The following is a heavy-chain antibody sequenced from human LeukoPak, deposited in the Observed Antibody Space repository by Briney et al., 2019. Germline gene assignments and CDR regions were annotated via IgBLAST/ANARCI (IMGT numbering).Heavy chain of an antibody. CDR1: GFTFSSYA. D-gene: IGHD5-18*01. Sequence: PGGSLRLSCAASGFTFSSYAMSWVRQAPGKGLEWVSAISGSGGSTYYADSVKGRFTISRDNSKNTLYLQMNSLRAEDTAVYYCAKDLRRTAMVRWYHHNWFDPWGQGTLVTVSS. J-gene: IGHJ5*02. V-gene: IGHV3-23*01. CDR2: ISGSGGST. CDR3: AKDLRRTAMVRWYHHNWFDP.